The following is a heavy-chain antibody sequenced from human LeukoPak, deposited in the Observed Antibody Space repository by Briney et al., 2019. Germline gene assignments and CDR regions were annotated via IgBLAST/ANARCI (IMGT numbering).Heavy chain of an antibody. CDR3: ARGREWQWLVFEFDY. CDR1: GGSIRSSSYY. V-gene: IGHV4-39*07. Sequence: PSETLSLTCTVSGGSIRSSSYYWGWIRQPPGKGLEWIGNIYYDGNTFYHPSFKSRVTISVDTSKDQFSLKLSSVTAADTAVYYCARGREWQWLVFEFDYWGQGTLVTVSS. CDR2: IYYDGNT. J-gene: IGHJ4*02. D-gene: IGHD6-19*01.